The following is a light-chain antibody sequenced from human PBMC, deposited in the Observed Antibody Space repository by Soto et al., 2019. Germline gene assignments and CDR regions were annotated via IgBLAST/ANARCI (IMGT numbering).Light chain of an antibody. CDR1: LSVSSY. J-gene: IGKJ5*01. V-gene: IGKV3-11*01. CDR2: DAS. Sequence: LVYTQSSDTVSLSPGERAILSCRASLSVSSYLAWYQQKPGQAPRLLIYDASNRATGIPARFSGSGSGTDFTLTISSLEPEDFAVYYCQQRSNWPITFGQGPGLEI. CDR3: QQRSNWPIT.